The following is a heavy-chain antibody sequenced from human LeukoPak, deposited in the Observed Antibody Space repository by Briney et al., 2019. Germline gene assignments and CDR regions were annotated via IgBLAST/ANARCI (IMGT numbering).Heavy chain of an antibody. CDR3: ARLRGRWTQNWFDP. V-gene: IGHV3-23*01. J-gene: IGHJ5*02. CDR2: ISGSGDNT. D-gene: IGHD4-23*01. CDR1: GFTFSAHA. Sequence: GSLRLSCAASGFTFSAHAMNWVRQAPGKGLEWVSAISGSGDNTNYVDSVKGRFTISRDNAKNTLYLQMNSLRAEDTAVYYCARLRGRWTQNWFDPWGQGTLVTVSS.